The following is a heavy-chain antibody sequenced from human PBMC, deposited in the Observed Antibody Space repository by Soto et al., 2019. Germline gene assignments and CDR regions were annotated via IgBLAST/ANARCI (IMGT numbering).Heavy chain of an antibody. CDR1: GGSISSSSYY. CDR3: ARERRDIVVVPAATNYYYYYMDV. V-gene: IGHV4-39*01. J-gene: IGHJ6*03. D-gene: IGHD2-2*01. CDR2: IYYSGST. Sequence: SETLSLTCTVSGGSISSSSYYWGWIRQPPGKGLEWIGSIYYSGSTYYNPSLKSRVTISVDTSKNQFSLKLSSVTAADTAVYYCARERRDIVVVPAATNYYYYYMDVWGKGTTVTVSS.